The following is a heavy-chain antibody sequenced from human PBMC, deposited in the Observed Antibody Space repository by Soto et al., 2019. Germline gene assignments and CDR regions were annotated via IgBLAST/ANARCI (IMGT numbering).Heavy chain of an antibody. CDR1: GYTFTSYA. V-gene: IGHV1-3*01. CDR3: ARDIEEVTTNYLVGYGMDV. Sequence: GASVKVSCKASGYTFTSYAMHWVRQAPGQRLEWMGWINAGNGNTKYSQKFQGRVTITRDTSASTAYMELSSLRSEDTAVYYCARDIEEVTTNYLVGYGMDVWGQGTTVTVSS. J-gene: IGHJ6*02. D-gene: IGHD4-4*01. CDR2: INAGNGNT.